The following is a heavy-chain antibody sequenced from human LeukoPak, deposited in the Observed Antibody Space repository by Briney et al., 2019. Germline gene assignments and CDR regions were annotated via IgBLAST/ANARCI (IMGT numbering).Heavy chain of an antibody. CDR2: INGGGGGT. J-gene: IGHJ2*01. CDR3: ARSGYCSSTSCYSNNFNWYFDL. CDR1: GFTLSSYA. D-gene: IGHD2-2*02. V-gene: IGHV3-23*01. Sequence: GGSLRLSCGASGFTLSSYAMSWVRQAPGKGLEWVSTINGGGGGTYYADSVKGRFTILRDSSENTLYLQMNSLRAEDTAVYYCARSGYCSSTSCYSNNFNWYFDLWGRGTLVTVSS.